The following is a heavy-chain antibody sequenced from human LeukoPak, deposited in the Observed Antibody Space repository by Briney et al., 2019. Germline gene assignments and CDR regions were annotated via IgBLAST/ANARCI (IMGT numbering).Heavy chain of an antibody. Sequence: GGSLRLSCAASGFTFSSYWMSWVRQAPGKGLEWVANIKQGGSEKYYADPVKGRFAISRDDAKNSLYLQMNSLTAEDTDVYYCARLVREVTNFESWGQGTLVTVSS. CDR3: ARLVREVTNFES. J-gene: IGHJ4*02. D-gene: IGHD3-10*01. CDR2: IKQGGSEK. CDR1: GFTFSSYW. V-gene: IGHV3-7*01.